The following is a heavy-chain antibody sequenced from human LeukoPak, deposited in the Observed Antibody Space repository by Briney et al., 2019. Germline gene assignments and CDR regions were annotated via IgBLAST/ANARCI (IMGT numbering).Heavy chain of an antibody. CDR2: MNPNSGNT. J-gene: IGHJ4*02. Sequence: RASVTVSCKASGYTFTSYDINWVRQATGQGLEWMGWMNPNSGNTGYAQKFQGRVTMTRDTSISTAYMELSRLRSDDTAVYYCAGSIVGASPFDYWGQGTLVTVSS. CDR3: AGSIVGASPFDY. CDR1: GYTFTSYD. V-gene: IGHV1-8*01. D-gene: IGHD1-26*01.